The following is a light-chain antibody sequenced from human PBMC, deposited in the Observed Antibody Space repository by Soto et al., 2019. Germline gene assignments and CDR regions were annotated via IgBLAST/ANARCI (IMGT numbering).Light chain of an antibody. CDR3: QQHSNSPWT. J-gene: IGKJ1*01. Sequence: IVLTQSPGTLPLSPGESAALSCRASQTISNNYLVWYRQKPGQAPRLLIYAVSSRAAGIPDRFSGSGSGTDFALTIARLEPEDSAVYYCQQHSNSPWTFGQGTRVEI. CDR2: AVS. V-gene: IGKV3-20*01. CDR1: QTISNNY.